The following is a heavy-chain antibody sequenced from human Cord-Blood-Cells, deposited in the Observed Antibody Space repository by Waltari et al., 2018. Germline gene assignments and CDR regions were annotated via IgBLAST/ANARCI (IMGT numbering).Heavy chain of an antibody. J-gene: IGHJ3*02. CDR3: ARAEAGYDAVDI. CDR2: IYSGGST. D-gene: IGHD3-9*01. Sequence: EVQLVESGGGLIQPGWSLRLSCAASGFTVSSNYMTWVRQAPGKGLDWVSVIYSGGSTYYADSVKGRVTISRDNSKNTLYRQMNSLRAEDTAVYYCARAEAGYDAVDIWGQGTMVTISS. CDR1: GFTVSSNY. V-gene: IGHV3-53*01.